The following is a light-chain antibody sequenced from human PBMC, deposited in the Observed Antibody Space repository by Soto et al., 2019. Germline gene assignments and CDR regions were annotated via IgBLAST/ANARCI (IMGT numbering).Light chain of an antibody. CDR1: RSNIGRNY. CDR3: AASDDSLNGQV. J-gene: IGLJ3*02. V-gene: IGLV1-47*01. Sequence: QSVLTQPPSASGTPGQRVTISCSGSRSNIGRNYVYWYQHIPGTAPKLLIQTNNERPSGVPDRFSGSKSGTSVWLAISGLRSEDEATYYCAASDDSLNGQVFGGGTKLT. CDR2: TNN.